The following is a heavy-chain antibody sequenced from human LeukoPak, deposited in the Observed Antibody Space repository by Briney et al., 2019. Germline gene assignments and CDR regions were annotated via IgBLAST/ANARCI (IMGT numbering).Heavy chain of an antibody. Sequence: SETLSLTCAVYGGSFSGYYWSWLRQPPGKGLEWIGEINHSGSTNYNPSLKSRVTISVDTSKNQFSLKLSSVTAADTAVYYCAREALDYGDYFSWFDPWGQGTLVTVSS. V-gene: IGHV4-34*01. CDR1: GGSFSGYY. J-gene: IGHJ5*02. D-gene: IGHD4-17*01. CDR2: INHSGST. CDR3: AREALDYGDYFSWFDP.